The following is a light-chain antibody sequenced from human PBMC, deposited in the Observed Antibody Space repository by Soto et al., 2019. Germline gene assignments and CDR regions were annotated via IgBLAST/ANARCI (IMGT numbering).Light chain of an antibody. CDR1: QSVSSNY. Sequence: EIVLTQSPGTLSLSPGERATLSCRASQSVSSNYLAWYQQKPGQAPRLLIYRASSRATGIPDRFSGSGSGTDFTLTICRLEPEDFAVYYCQQYGSSYTFGQGTKLEIK. CDR3: QQYGSSYT. CDR2: RAS. V-gene: IGKV3-20*01. J-gene: IGKJ2*01.